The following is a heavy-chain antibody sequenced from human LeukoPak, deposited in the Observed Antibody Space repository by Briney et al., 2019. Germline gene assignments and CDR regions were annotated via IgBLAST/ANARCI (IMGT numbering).Heavy chain of an antibody. Sequence: GGSLRLSCAASGFIFSNYAMSWVRQAPGKGLEWVSTISGSGDGTYYADSVKGRFTISRDNSKNTLYLQMNTLRAEDTAVYYCAELGITMIGGVWGKGTTVTISS. CDR1: GFIFSNYA. CDR2: ISGSGDGT. V-gene: IGHV3-23*01. CDR3: AELGITMIGGV. D-gene: IGHD3-10*02. J-gene: IGHJ6*04.